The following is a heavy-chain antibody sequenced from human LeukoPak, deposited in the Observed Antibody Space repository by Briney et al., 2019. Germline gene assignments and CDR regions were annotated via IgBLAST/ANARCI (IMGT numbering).Heavy chain of an antibody. V-gene: IGHV3-7*01. CDR3: KSGGAAPGSFDN. D-gene: IGHD6-13*01. J-gene: IGHJ4*02. CDR1: GFTFSDYW. CDR2: IKFAGDAE. Sequence: GGSLRLSCAASGFTFSDYWMSWLRQAPGKGLEWVVNIKFAGDAEYYVDSVKGRFTISRDNAKNSLYRQLNSLRVEDTAVYYCKSGGAAPGSFDNWGQGTLVTVSP.